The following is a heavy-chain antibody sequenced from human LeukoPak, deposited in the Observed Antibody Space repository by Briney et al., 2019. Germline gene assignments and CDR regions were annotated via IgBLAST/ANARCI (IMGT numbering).Heavy chain of an antibody. CDR1: GGPISGYY. J-gene: IGHJ1*01. CDR3: ARDFTRNSYAVAEFFHP. CDR2: IYANGGT. D-gene: IGHD5-18*01. Sequence: SETLSLTCTVSGGPISGYYWNWIRQSAGEGLEWIGRIYANGGTNYNPSLRSRVSMSVDTSKNQFSLKLTSVTAADTAIYYCARDFTRNSYAVAEFFHPWGQGTMVSVSS. V-gene: IGHV4-4*07.